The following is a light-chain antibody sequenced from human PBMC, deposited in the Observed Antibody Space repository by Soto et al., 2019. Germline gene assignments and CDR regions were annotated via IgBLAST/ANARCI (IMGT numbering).Light chain of an antibody. CDR2: EGT. J-gene: IGLJ3*02. Sequence: QSVLTQPASVSGSPGQSITVSCTGTSSDVGAYNLVSWYQQHPGKAPRLIIYEGTKWPSGISHRFSGSKSDNTASLTISGLRAEDEAHYHCCSYAGSRTFVFGGGTQLTVL. V-gene: IGLV2-23*01. CDR1: SSDVGAYNL. CDR3: CSYAGSRTFV.